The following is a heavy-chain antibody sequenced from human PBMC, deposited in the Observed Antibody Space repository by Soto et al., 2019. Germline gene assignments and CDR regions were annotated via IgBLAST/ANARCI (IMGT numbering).Heavy chain of an antibody. Sequence: QVQLVQSGAEVRKPGSSVKVSCKASGVTFSSYTISWVRQAPGQGLEWMGRIIPVLGVANYAPKFQGRLTIIADEPTXXXXXXXXXXXXXXXXXXXXXXXXXXXSDVSDFWGQGTFITVSS. V-gene: IGHV1-69*02. CDR2: IIPVLGVA. CDR1: GVTFSSYT. J-gene: IGHJ3*01. CDR3: XXXXXXXSDVSDF.